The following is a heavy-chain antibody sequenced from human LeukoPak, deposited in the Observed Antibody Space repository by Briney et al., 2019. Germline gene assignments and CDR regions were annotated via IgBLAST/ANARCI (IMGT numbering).Heavy chain of an antibody. V-gene: IGHV1-69*05. D-gene: IGHD3-22*01. CDR1: GGTFSSYA. Sequence: ASVKVSCKASGGTFSSYAISWVRQAPGQGLEWMGGIIPIFGTANYAQKFQGRVTITTDESTSTAYMELSSLRSEDTAVYYCARTYYYDSSGYRRVEGAFDYWGQGTLVTVSS. J-gene: IGHJ4*02. CDR2: IIPIFGTA. CDR3: ARTYYYDSSGYRRVEGAFDY.